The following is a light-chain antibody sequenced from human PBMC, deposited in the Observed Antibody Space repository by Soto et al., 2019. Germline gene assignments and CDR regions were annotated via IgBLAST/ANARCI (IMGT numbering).Light chain of an antibody. CDR2: DVG. V-gene: IGLV2-14*03. CDR1: SSDVGAYNF. J-gene: IGLJ2*01. CDR3: SSWTSNRTML. Sequence: QSALTQPASVSGSPGQSITISCTGTSSDVGAYNFVSWYQHYPGKAPKLMVYDVGDRPSGVSNRFSGSKSGNTASLTISGLQAEDEADYYCSSWTSNRTMLFGGGTKLTVL.